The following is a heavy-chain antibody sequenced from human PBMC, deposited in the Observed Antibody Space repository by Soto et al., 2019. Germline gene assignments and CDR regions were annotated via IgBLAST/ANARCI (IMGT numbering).Heavy chain of an antibody. Sequence: SETLSLTCTVSGVSISSGDWWSWVRQSPEKGLEWIGEIYHDGKTNYNPSLESRVTMFVDTSKNKFSVDLTSVTAADTAVYYCASQQWVPRIGYWGQGILVTVSS. J-gene: IGHJ4*02. CDR3: ASQQWVPRIGY. D-gene: IGHD1-1*01. CDR2: IYHDGKT. V-gene: IGHV4-4*02. CDR1: GVSISSGDW.